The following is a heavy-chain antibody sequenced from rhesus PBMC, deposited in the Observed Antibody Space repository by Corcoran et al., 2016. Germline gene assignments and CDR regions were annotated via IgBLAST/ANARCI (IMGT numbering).Heavy chain of an antibody. V-gene: IGHV4-127*01. Sequence: QVQLQESGPGVVKPSETLSLTCAVSGGPISRGFGWGGIRQPPGKGLGWIGYIFGNIAGTNYNPSLKSRVTISKDTSKNQFSLKLSSVTAADTALYYCAREAGCTSTTCYGSRVGYYGLDSWGQGVVVTVSS. CDR2: IFGNIAGT. J-gene: IGHJ6*01. CDR3: AREAGCTSTTCYGSRVGYYGLDS. CDR1: GGPISRGFG. D-gene: IGHD2-2*01.